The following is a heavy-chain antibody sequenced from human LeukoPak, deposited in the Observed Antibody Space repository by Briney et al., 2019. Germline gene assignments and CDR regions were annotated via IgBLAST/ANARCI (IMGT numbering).Heavy chain of an antibody. V-gene: IGHV4-39*07. CDR3: ARGRSPYGSKNKGGDYYGMDV. CDR2: INHSGST. D-gene: IGHD3-10*01. Sequence: SETLSLTCSVSGDSVSRSSYWWGWIRQPPGKGLEWIGEINHSGSTNYNPSLKSRVTISVDTSKNQFSLKLSSVTAADTAVYYCARGRSPYGSKNKGGDYYGMDVWGQGTTVTVSS. J-gene: IGHJ6*02. CDR1: GDSVSRSSYW.